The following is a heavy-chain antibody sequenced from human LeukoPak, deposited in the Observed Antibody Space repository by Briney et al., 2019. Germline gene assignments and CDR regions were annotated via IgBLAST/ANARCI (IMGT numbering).Heavy chain of an antibody. CDR1: GLTFSSSA. D-gene: IGHD1-26*01. CDR3: PRDIRVPISGSYSGPNDY. V-gene: IGHV3-23*01. Sequence: GGSLRLSCAASGLTFSSSAMSWVRQAPGKGLQWVSAISCSGDTTHYADAVKDRFTISRDNAKNSLYLQMNSLRDEDTAVYSCPRDIRVPISGSYSGPNDYWGQGTLVTVSS. J-gene: IGHJ4*02. CDR2: ISCSGDTT.